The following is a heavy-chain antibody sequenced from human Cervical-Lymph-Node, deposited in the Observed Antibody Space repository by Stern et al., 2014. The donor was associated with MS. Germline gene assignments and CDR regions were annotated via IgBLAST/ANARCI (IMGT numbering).Heavy chain of an antibody. D-gene: IGHD2-8*01. Sequence: EMQLVESGGGLVQPGGSLRLSCAASGFTFSTYAMSWVRQAPGKGLEWVSVSSGSGSSTYYADSVKGRFTISRDNSKNTLYLQMNSLRAEDTAVYYCAKLRTVTTTNVHFDYWGQGTLVTVSS. V-gene: IGHV3-23*04. CDR3: AKLRTVTTTNVHFDY. J-gene: IGHJ4*02. CDR1: GFTFSTYA. CDR2: SSGSGSST.